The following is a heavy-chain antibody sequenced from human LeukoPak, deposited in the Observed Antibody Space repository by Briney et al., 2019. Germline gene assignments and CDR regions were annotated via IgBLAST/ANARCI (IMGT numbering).Heavy chain of an antibody. CDR3: AKDRGSDWKTFDY. V-gene: IGHV3-23*01. Sequence: GGSLRLSCAASGFTFSSYAMSWVRQAPGKGLEWVSVISGSGGSTYYADSVKGRFTISRDNSKNTLYLQMNSLRAEDTAVYYCAKDRGSDWKTFDYWGQGTLVTVSS. J-gene: IGHJ4*02. CDR2: ISGSGGST. D-gene: IGHD6-19*01. CDR1: GFTFSSYA.